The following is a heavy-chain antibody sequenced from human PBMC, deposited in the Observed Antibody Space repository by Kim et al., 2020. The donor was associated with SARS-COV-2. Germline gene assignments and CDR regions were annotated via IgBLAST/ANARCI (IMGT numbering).Heavy chain of an antibody. CDR3: AKDIAVLHDAFDI. V-gene: IGHV3-9*01. Sequence: GGSLRLSCAASGFTFDDYAMHWVRQAPGKGLEWVSGISWNSGSIGYADSVKGRFTISRDNAKNSLYLQMNSLRAEDTALYYCAKDIAVLHDAFDIWGQGTMVTVSS. CDR2: ISWNSGSI. CDR1: GFTFDDYA. J-gene: IGHJ3*02. D-gene: IGHD6-25*01.